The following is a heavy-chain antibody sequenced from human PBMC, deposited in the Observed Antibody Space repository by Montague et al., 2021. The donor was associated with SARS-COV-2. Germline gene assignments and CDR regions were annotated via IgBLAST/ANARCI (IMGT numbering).Heavy chain of an antibody. V-gene: IGHV4-31*03. J-gene: IGHJ5*02. CDR1: GGSISSGGYY. CDR3: ARATRSIVVLNWFDP. CDR2: IYYSGRT. Sequence: LTCTVPGGSISSGGYYWSWIRQHPGKGLEWIGYIYYSGRTXXNPSLNSRVTISVDTSKNQFSLTLSSVTAADTAVYYCARATRSIVVLNWFDPWGQGTLVTVSS. D-gene: IGHD3-22*01.